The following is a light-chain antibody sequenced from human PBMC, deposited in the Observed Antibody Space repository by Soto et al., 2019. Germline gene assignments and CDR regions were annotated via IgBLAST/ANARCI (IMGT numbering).Light chain of an antibody. V-gene: IGKV3-15*01. J-gene: IGKJ4*01. CDR3: QQYSTWVT. CDR1: QSIGSN. CDR2: GAS. Sequence: ELVMTQSPATLCLSPGDTATLSCRASQSIGSNLAWYQQKPGQPPRPLIYGASTRASGVPARFSGRGSGTEFTLTITILQSEDFAVYYCQQYSTWVTFGGGTQLEIE.